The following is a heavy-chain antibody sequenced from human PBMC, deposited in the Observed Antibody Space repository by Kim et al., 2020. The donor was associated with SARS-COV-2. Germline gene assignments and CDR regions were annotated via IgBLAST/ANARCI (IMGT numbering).Heavy chain of an antibody. D-gene: IGHD3-22*01. J-gene: IGHJ4*01. CDR2: ISYDGSNK. V-gene: IGHV3-30*18. CDR3: AKDRGYDSSGYFDRDY. Sequence: GGSLRLSCAASGFTFSSYGMHWVRQAPGKGLEWVAVISYDGSNKYYADSVKGRFTISRDNSKNTLYLQMNSLRAEDTAVYYCAKDRGYDSSGYFDRDYWG. CDR1: GFTFSSYG.